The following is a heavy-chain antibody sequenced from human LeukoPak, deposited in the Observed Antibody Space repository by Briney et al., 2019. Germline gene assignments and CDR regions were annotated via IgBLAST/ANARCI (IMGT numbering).Heavy chain of an antibody. CDR3: ARDTRPSSWYLY. V-gene: IGHV1-2*02. CDR2: INPNSGGT. D-gene: IGHD6-13*01. CDR1: GYTFTGYY. J-gene: IGHJ4*02. Sequence: EASVKVSCKASGYTFTGYYMHWVRQAPGQGLEWMGWINPNSGGTNYAQKFQGRVTTTRDTSISTAYMELSRLRSDDTAVYYCARDTRPSSWYLYWGQGTLVTVSS.